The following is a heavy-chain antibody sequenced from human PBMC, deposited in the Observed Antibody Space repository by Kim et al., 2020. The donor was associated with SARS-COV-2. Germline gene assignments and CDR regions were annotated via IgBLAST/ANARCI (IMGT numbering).Heavy chain of an antibody. CDR2: IYHTERT. V-gene: IGHV4-4*02. CDR3: ASAGDWRLMD. Sequence: SETLSLTCVVSGGSISNTWWSWVRQPPGKGLEWIGEIYHTERTNYNPSLKSRLTISVDKSKNQFSLKLSSVTAADTAVYYCASAGDWRLMDWGQGSLVTVSS. CDR1: GGSISNTW. J-gene: IGHJ4*02. D-gene: IGHD2-8*02.